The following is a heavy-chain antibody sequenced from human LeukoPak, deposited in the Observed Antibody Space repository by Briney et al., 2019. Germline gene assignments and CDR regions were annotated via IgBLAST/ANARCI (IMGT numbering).Heavy chain of an antibody. V-gene: IGHV1-69*04. J-gene: IGHJ4*02. D-gene: IGHD5-18*01. CDR1: VGTFSSHT. CDR2: IIPILGIA. CDR3: ARDVHNGYSYGTYFDY. Sequence: SVKVSCKASVGTFSSHTISWVRQAPGQGLEWMERIIPILGIANYAQKFQGRVTITADKSTSTAYMELSSLRSEDTAVYYCARDVHNGYSYGTYFDYWGQGTLVTVSS.